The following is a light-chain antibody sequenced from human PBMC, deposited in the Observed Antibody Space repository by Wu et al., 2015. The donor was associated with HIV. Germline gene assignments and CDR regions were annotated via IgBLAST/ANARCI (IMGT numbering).Light chain of an antibody. CDR1: QGISNS. Sequence: MTQSPSSLSASVGDSVTITRRASQGISNSLAWYQQKPGHAPKLLLSAASRLESGVPSRFSGSGSGTDYTLTISSLRPEDFATYYCQQYYSTLTWTFGQGTKVEIK. CDR2: AAS. CDR3: QQYYSTLTWT. J-gene: IGKJ1*01. V-gene: IGKV1-NL1*01.